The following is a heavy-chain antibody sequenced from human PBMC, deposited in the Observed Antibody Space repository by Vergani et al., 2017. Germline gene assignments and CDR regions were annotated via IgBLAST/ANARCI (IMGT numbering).Heavy chain of an antibody. Sequence: QVQLVQSGAEVKKPGSSVKVSCKASGVPFSSYAISWVRQAPGQGLEWMGRIIPIFGTANYAQKFQGRVRITAYESTSTAYMALSSLRSEDTAVYYCACTMVRGVIHGYFDYWGQGTLVTVSS. CDR3: ACTMVRGVIHGYFDY. D-gene: IGHD3-10*01. CDR2: IIPIFGTA. J-gene: IGHJ4*02. V-gene: IGHV1-69*13. CDR1: GVPFSSYA.